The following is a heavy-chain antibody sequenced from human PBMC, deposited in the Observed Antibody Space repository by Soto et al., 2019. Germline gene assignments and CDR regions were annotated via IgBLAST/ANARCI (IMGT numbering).Heavy chain of an antibody. CDR3: ARDREETAMVTGDYFDY. CDR2: IKQDGSEK. D-gene: IGHD5-18*01. V-gene: IGHV3-7*01. J-gene: IGHJ4*02. Sequence: EVQLVESGGGLVQPGGSLRLSCEAPGFTFISYWLSWVRQAPGKGLGWVANIKQDGSEKYYVDSVKGRFTISRDNAKNSLYLQMNSLRAEDTAVYYCARDREETAMVTGDYFDYWGQGTLVTVSS. CDR1: GFTFISYW.